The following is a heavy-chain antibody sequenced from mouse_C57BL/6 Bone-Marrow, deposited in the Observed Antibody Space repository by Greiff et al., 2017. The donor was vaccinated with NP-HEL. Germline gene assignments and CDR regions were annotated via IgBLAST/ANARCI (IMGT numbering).Heavy chain of an antibody. D-gene: IGHD3-2*02. Sequence: EVKLVESGPELVKPGASVKIPCKASGYTFTDYNMDWVKQSHGKSLEWIGDINPNNGGTIYNQKFKGKATLTVDKSSSTAYMELRSLTSEDTAVYYCAVDSSGHYAMDYWGQGTSVTVSS. J-gene: IGHJ4*01. CDR2: INPNNGGT. V-gene: IGHV1-18*01. CDR1: GYTFTDYN. CDR3: AVDSSGHYAMDY.